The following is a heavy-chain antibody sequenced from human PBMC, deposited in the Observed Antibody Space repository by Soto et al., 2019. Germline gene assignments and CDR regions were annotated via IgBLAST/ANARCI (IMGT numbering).Heavy chain of an antibody. CDR1: GVSISHYY. CDR2: IYYTWGT. J-gene: IGHJ4*02. Sequence: SETLSLTCTVSGVSISHYYWSWIRQPPGKGLEWIAYIYYTWGTNYNPSLTSRVTISVDTSKNQFSLKMNSVTAEDTAVYYCARHASVSDSDYFFDYWSQGTLVTVSS. CDR3: ARHASVSDSDYFFDY. V-gene: IGHV4-59*08. D-gene: IGHD5-12*01.